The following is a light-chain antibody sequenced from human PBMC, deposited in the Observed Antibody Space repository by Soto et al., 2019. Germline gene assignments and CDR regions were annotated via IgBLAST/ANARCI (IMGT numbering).Light chain of an antibody. Sequence: QSVLTQPASVSGSPGQSITFSGTGTNRDVGGYNSVSRYQQHPGKPPKLLIYEVSNRPSGVSDRFSGSKSGNAASLTISGLQAEDEADYYCSSYTSTSSYVFATGTKVTVL. CDR1: NRDVGGYNS. V-gene: IGLV2-14*03. CDR2: EVS. CDR3: SSYTSTSSYV. J-gene: IGLJ1*01.